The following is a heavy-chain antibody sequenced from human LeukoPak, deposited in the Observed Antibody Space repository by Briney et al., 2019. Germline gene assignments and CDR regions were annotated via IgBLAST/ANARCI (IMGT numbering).Heavy chain of an antibody. J-gene: IGHJ6*02. V-gene: IGHV3-30*18. CDR2: ISYDGSNK. CDR3: AKDLVVVPAARAGLGYYYYYGMDV. CDR1: GFTFSSYG. D-gene: IGHD2-2*01. Sequence: GGSLRLSCAASGFTFSSYGMHWVRQAPGKGLEWVAVISYDGSNKYYADSVKGRFTISRDNSKNTLYLQMNSLRAEDTAVYYCAKDLVVVPAARAGLGYYYYYGMDVWGQGTTVTVSS.